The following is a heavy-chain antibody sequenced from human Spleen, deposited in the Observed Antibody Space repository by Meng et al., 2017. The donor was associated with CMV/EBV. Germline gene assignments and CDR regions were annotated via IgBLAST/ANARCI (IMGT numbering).Heavy chain of an antibody. CDR2: ISGFNGDT. CDR3: ARARGGISAVLLTHYYFDY. J-gene: IGHJ4*02. V-gene: IGHV1-18*01. D-gene: IGHD3-3*01. CDR1: TFVSYG. Sequence: TFVSYGITWVRQAPGQGLEWMGWISGFNGDTNYPQKVQDRVTMTIDTSTSTAYMELRNLRSDDTAVYYCARARGGISAVLLTHYYFDYWGQGTLVTVSS.